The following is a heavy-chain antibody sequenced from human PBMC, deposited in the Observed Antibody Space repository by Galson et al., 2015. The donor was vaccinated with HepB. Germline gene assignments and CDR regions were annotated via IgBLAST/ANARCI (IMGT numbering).Heavy chain of an antibody. CDR2: IIPILGIA. CDR1: GGTFSSYT. V-gene: IGHV1-69*02. Sequence: SVKVSCKASGGTFSSYTISWVRQAPGQGLEWMGRIIPILGIANYAQKFQGRVTITADKSTSTAYMELSSLRSEDTAVYYCASPSENHSYYYGSGSFDYWGQGTLVTVSS. D-gene: IGHD3-10*01. CDR3: ASPSENHSYYYGSGSFDY. J-gene: IGHJ4*02.